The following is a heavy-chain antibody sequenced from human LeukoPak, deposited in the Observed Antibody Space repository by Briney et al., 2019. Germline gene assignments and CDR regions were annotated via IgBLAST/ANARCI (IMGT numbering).Heavy chain of an antibody. Sequence: GRSLRLSCAASGFTFDDYAMHWVRHAPGKGLEWVSGISWNSGSIGYADPVKGRFTISRDNAKNSLYLQMNSLRAEDMALYYCAKGGGGYSYYYYMDVWGKGTTVTVSS. CDR2: ISWNSGSI. J-gene: IGHJ6*03. D-gene: IGHD3-10*01. CDR3: AKGGGGYSYYYYMDV. V-gene: IGHV3-9*03. CDR1: GFTFDDYA.